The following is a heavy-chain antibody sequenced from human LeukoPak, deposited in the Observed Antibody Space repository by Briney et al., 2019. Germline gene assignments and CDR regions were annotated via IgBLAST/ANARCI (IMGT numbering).Heavy chain of an antibody. Sequence: ASVKVSCKASGYTFTSYAMHWVRQAPGQGLEWMGWITPSGGTNYPQKFQGRVAITRDTSITAAYMDLSRLTSDDTAVYYCARDRYGDGFAHFDYWGQGALVTVSS. CDR2: ITPSGGT. CDR3: ARDRYGDGFAHFDY. D-gene: IGHD5-24*01. V-gene: IGHV1-2*02. J-gene: IGHJ4*02. CDR1: GYTFTSYA.